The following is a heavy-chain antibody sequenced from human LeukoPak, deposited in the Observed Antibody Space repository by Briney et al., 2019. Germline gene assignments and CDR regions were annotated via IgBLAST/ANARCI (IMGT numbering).Heavy chain of an antibody. Sequence: GGSLRLSCAASGFTFSDYAMHWVRQAPGKGLEWLAVISYDGSNKYYADSVKGRFTISRDNSKNTVYLQMNSPRAEDTAVYYCARDPIAAAQRGYFDYWGQGTLVTVSS. V-gene: IGHV3-30-3*01. CDR2: ISYDGSNK. CDR3: ARDPIAAAQRGYFDY. CDR1: GFTFSDYA. D-gene: IGHD6-13*01. J-gene: IGHJ4*02.